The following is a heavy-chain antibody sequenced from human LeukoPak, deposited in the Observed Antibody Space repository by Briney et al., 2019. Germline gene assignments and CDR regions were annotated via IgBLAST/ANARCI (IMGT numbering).Heavy chain of an antibody. Sequence: SSETLSLTCTVSGGSISSYYWSWIRQPPGKGLEWIGYIYYSGSTNYNPSLKSRVTISVDTSKNQFSLKLSSVTAADTAVYYCARDGGTRGFDYWGQGTLVTVSS. CDR3: ARDGGTRGFDY. D-gene: IGHD1-1*01. CDR2: IYYSGST. J-gene: IGHJ4*02. CDR1: GGSISSYY. V-gene: IGHV4-59*12.